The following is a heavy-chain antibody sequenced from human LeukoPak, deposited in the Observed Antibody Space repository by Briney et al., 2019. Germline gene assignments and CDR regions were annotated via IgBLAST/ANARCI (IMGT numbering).Heavy chain of an antibody. J-gene: IGHJ3*02. D-gene: IGHD6-25*01. CDR1: GGSFSGYY. Sequence: PSETLSLTCAVYGGSFSGYYWSWIRQPPGKGLEWIGEINHSGSTNYNPSLKSRVTISVDTSMNQFSLKLSSVTAADTAVYYCAIQRMEAFDIWGQGTMVTVSS. CDR3: AIQRMEAFDI. CDR2: INHSGST. V-gene: IGHV4-34*01.